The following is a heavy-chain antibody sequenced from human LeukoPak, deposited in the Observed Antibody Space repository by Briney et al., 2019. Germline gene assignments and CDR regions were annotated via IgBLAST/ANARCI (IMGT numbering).Heavy chain of an antibody. CDR1: GLTFNNYE. J-gene: IGHJ4*02. V-gene: IGHV3-48*03. Sequence: GGSLRLSCAASGLTFNNYEMNWVRQAPGKGLEWVSYISSSGTTIYYADSVKGRFTISRDNAKNSLYLQMDSLRAEDTAVYYCVKESWYSGSWYVGHWGQGTLVTVSS. CDR2: ISSSGTTI. D-gene: IGHD6-13*01. CDR3: VKESWYSGSWYVGH.